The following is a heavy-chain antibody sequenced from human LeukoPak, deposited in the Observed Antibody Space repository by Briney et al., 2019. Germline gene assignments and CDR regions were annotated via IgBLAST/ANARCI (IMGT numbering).Heavy chain of an antibody. D-gene: IGHD5-24*01. CDR2: IYYSGST. J-gene: IGHJ6*03. CDR3: ARVADGYPWSYYYYYYMDV. CDR1: GGSIRSYY. V-gene: IGHV4-59*01. Sequence: SETLSLTCTVSGGSIRSYYWSWIRQPPGKGLEWIGYIYYSGSTNYNPSLKSRVTISVDTSKNQFSLKLSSVTAADTAVYYCARVADGYPWSYYYYYYMDVWGKGTTVTVSS.